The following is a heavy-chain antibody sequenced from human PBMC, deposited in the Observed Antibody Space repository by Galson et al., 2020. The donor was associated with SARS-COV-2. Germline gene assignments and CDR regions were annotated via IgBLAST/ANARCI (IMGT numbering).Heavy chain of an antibody. CDR2: ITHSGST. Sequence: SETLSLTCAVYGAYFSGYYWSWIRQPPGKGLEWIGEITHSGSTNYNPSLKSRVTISVDTSKNQFSLKLSSVTAADTAVYYCARWVMGSGSWLDPWGQGTLVTVSS. D-gene: IGHD3-10*01. CDR1: GAYFSGYY. V-gene: IGHV4-34*01. CDR3: ARWVMGSGSWLDP. J-gene: IGHJ5*02.